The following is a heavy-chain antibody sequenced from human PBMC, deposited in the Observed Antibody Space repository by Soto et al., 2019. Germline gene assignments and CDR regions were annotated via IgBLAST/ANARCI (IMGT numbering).Heavy chain of an antibody. CDR1: GGSISSGDYY. CDR2: IYYSGST. D-gene: IGHD3-10*01. Sequence: TSETLSHTCTVSGGSISSGDYYWSWIRKHPGKGLEWIGYIYYSGSTYYNPSLKSRVTISVDTSKNQFSLKLSSVTAADTAVYYCARVRRFGELSGCFDYWGQGTLVTVS. J-gene: IGHJ4*02. CDR3: ARVRRFGELSGCFDY. V-gene: IGHV4-31*03.